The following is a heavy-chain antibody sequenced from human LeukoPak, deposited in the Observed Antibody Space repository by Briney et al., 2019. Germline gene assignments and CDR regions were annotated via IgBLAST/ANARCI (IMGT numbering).Heavy chain of an antibody. CDR2: INPNNGGT. V-gene: IGHV1-2*02. CDR1: GYTFTGYW. D-gene: IGHD2-2*01. Sequence: ASVKVSCKASGYTFTGYWIHWVRQAPGQGFEWMGWINPNNGGTNYAQKFQSRVTMTRDTSTSTVYMELSSLISDDTAVYYCTRGVLPARFDSWGQGTLVTVTS. J-gene: IGHJ5*01. CDR3: TRGVLPARFDS.